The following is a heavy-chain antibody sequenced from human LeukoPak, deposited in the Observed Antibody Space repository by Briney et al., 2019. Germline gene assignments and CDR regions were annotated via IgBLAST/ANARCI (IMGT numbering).Heavy chain of an antibody. CDR3: ARAIAAAAAGRPGYFDL. CDR2: ISAYNGNT. CDR1: GYTFTSYG. Sequence: ASVKVSCKASGYTFTSYGISWVRQAPGQGLEWMGWISAYNGNTNYAQKLQGRVTMTTDTSTSTAYMELRSLRSDDTAVYYCARAIAAAAAGRPGYFDLWGRGTLVTVSS. V-gene: IGHV1-18*01. J-gene: IGHJ2*01. D-gene: IGHD6-13*01.